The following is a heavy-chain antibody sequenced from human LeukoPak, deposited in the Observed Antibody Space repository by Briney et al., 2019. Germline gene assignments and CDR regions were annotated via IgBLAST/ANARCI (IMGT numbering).Heavy chain of an antibody. CDR3: ARAREGWVTIFGVALGY. J-gene: IGHJ4*02. CDR2: ISYDGSNK. Sequence: GRSLRLSCAASGFTFSSYAMHWVRQAPGKGLEWVAVISYDGSNKYYVDSVKGRFTISRDNSKNTLYLQMNSLRAEDTAVYYCARAREGWVTIFGVALGYWGQGTLVTVSS. V-gene: IGHV3-30-3*01. CDR1: GFTFSSYA. D-gene: IGHD3-3*01.